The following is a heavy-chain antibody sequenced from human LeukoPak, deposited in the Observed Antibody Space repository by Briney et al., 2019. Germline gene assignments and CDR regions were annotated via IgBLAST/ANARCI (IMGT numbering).Heavy chain of an antibody. J-gene: IGHJ4*02. CDR2: MNPNSGNT. D-gene: IGHD4-17*01. CDR1: GYTFTSYD. CDR3: ARGGSPRRTVTTLGY. V-gene: IGHV1-8*01. Sequence: ASVKVSCKASGYTFTSYDINWVRQATGQGLEWTGWMNPNSGNTGYAQKFQGRVTMTRNTSISTAYMELSSLRSEDTAVYYCARGGSPRRTVTTLGYWGQGTLVTVSS.